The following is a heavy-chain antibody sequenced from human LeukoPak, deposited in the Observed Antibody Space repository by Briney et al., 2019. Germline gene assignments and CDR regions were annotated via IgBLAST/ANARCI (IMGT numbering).Heavy chain of an antibody. CDR1: GGSISSGDYY. Sequence: SQTLSFTCTVSGGSISSGDYYWRWIRQPPGKGLEWIGYIYYSGSTYYNPSLKSRVTISVDTSKNQFSLKLSSVTAADTAVYYCARYFRDRYNYLKPWGQGTLVTVSS. D-gene: IGHD5-24*01. V-gene: IGHV4-30-4*01. J-gene: IGHJ5*02. CDR2: IYYSGST. CDR3: ARYFRDRYNYLKP.